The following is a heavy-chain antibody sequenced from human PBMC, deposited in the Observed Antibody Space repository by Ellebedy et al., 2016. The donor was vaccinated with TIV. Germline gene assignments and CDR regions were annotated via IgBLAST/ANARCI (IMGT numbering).Heavy chain of an antibody. J-gene: IGHJ4*02. CDR3: SRWKGYRHAHFDY. Sequence: PGGSLRLSCQGSGYSFTSYWIGWVRQMPGKGLEWMAIIYPGYSETRYSPSFQGQATISADNSISTAYLQWSSLKASDTAMYYCSRWKGYRHAHFDYWGQGTLVTVSS. CDR2: IYPGYSET. D-gene: IGHD5-12*01. V-gene: IGHV5-51*01. CDR1: GYSFTSYW.